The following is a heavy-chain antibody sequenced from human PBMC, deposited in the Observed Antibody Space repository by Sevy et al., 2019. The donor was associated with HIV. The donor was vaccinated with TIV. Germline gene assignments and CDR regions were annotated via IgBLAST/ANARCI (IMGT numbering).Heavy chain of an antibody. Sequence: SETLSLTCAVSGYSISSSNWWGWIRQPPGKGLEWIGYFYYSGSIYYNPSLKSRVTMSVDTSKNQFSLKLSSVTAVDTAVYYCARTRGGARDAFDIWGQGTMVTVSS. CDR3: ARTRGGARDAFDI. CDR1: GYSISSSNW. J-gene: IGHJ3*02. V-gene: IGHV4-28*05. CDR2: FYYSGSI. D-gene: IGHD3-16*01.